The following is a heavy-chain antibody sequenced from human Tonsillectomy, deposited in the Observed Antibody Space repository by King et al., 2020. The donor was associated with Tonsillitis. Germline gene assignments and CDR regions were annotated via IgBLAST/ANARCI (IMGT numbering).Heavy chain of an antibody. J-gene: IGHJ6*02. D-gene: IGHD3-22*01. CDR2: ISWNSGSI. CDR3: VKDTSSEFPTNLIGVTDHGMDV. CDR1: GFTFDDYA. Sequence: EVQLVESGGGLVQPGRSLRLSCAASGFTFDDYAMHWVRQAPGKGLEWVSGISWNSGSIAYADSVKGRFTISRDNAKNSLYLQMNSLRAEDTALYYCVKDTSSEFPTNLIGVTDHGMDVWGQGAPVTVSS. V-gene: IGHV3-9*01.